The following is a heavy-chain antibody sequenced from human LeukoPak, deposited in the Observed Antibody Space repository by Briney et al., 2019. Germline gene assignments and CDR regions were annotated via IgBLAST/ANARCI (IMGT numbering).Heavy chain of an antibody. D-gene: IGHD5-18*01. Sequence: SVKVSCKASGGTFSSYAISWMRQAPGQGLEWMGRIIPIFGTANYAQKFQGRVTITTDESTSTAYMELSSLRSEDTAVYYCARDISAFGYSYESWGQGTLVTVSS. CDR2: IIPIFGTA. CDR3: ARDISAFGYSYES. V-gene: IGHV1-69*05. CDR1: GGTFSSYA. J-gene: IGHJ4*02.